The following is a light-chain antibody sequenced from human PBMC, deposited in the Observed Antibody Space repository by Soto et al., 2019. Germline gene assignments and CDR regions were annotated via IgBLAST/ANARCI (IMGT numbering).Light chain of an antibody. J-gene: IGLJ2*01. CDR3: SSYAGSKNFIL. Sequence: QSVLTQPPSASGTPGQRVTISCSGSSSNIGSYAVNWYQQLPGTAPKLLIYSNDQRPSGVPDRFSGSKSGTSASLAIGGLQSEDEADYFCSSYAGSKNFILFGGGTKLTVL. CDR1: SSNIGSYA. CDR2: SND. V-gene: IGLV1-44*01.